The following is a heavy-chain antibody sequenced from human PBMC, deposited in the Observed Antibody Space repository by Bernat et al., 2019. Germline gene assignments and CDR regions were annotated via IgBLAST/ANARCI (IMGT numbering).Heavy chain of an antibody. D-gene: IGHD4-17*01. J-gene: IGHJ5*02. CDR2: INHSGST. CDR3: ARDNYGVVFGP. CDR1: GGSFSGYY. Sequence: QVQLQQWGAGLLKPSETLSLTCAVYGGSFSGYYWSWIRQPPGKGLEWIGEINHSGSTNYNPSLKSRVTISVDTSKNQFSLKLSSVTAADTAVYYCARDNYGVVFGPWGQGTLVTVSS. V-gene: IGHV4-34*01.